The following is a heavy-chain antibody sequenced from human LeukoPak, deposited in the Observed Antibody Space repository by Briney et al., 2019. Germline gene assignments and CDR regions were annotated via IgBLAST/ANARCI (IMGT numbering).Heavy chain of an antibody. J-gene: IGHJ4*02. CDR2: IYYSGST. D-gene: IGHD6-13*01. CDR1: GGSISSYY. Sequence: NPSETLSLTCTVSGGSISSYYWSWIWQPPGKGLEWIGYIYYSGSTNYNPSLKSRVTISVDTSKNQFSLKLSSVTAADTAVYYCARAVDSSSWSPVGYWGQGTLVTVSS. V-gene: IGHV4-59*01. CDR3: ARAVDSSSWSPVGY.